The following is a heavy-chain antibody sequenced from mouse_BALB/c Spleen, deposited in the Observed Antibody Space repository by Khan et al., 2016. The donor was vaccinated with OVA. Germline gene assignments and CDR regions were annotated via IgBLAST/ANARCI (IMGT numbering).Heavy chain of an antibody. J-gene: IGHJ2*01. V-gene: IGHV1-76*01. Sequence: QIQLVQSGAELVRPGASVKLSCKTSGYIFTSYWIHWVKQRSGQGLEWLARIYPGTDNTYYNEKLKDKATLTADKSSSTAYMQLSSLKSEDSAVYFCARDEALYYFDYWGQGTTLTVSS. CDR2: IYPGTDNT. CDR1: GYIFTSYW. D-gene: IGHD3-2*02. CDR3: ARDEALYYFDY.